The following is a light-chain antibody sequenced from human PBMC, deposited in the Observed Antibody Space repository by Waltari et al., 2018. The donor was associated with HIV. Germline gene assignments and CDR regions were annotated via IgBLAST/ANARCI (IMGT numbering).Light chain of an antibody. CDR1: QNVNSW. J-gene: IGKJ2*02. CDR2: TAS. V-gene: IGKV1-5*03. CDR3: QQYETCCT. Sequence: DIRLTQSPSILSAAIGDEVTISCRASQNVNSWLAWYQQKPGKGPKLLIHTASSSVKGVPSRFSGSGAGTVFTLTINGLQADDFATYDCQQYETCCTFGQGTKL.